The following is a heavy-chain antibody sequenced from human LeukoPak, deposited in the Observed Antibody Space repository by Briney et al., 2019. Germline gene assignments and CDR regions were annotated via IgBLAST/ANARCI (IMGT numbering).Heavy chain of an antibody. Sequence: SVKVSCKASGGTFSSYAISWVRQAPGQGLEWMGRIIPIFATANYAQKFQGRVTITTDESTSTAYMELSSLRSEDTAVYYCARPRRDGLITFDYWGQGTLVTVST. D-gene: IGHD5-24*01. CDR1: GGTFSSYA. CDR2: IIPIFATA. CDR3: ARPRRDGLITFDY. J-gene: IGHJ4*02. V-gene: IGHV1-69*05.